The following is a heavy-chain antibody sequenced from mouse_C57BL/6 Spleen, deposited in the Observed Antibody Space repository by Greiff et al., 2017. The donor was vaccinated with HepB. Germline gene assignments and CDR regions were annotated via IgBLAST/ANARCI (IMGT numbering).Heavy chain of an antibody. V-gene: IGHV1-7*01. CDR1: GYTFTSYW. D-gene: IGHD2-14*01. CDR2: INPSSGYT. CDR3: ARDHRGTYWYFDV. J-gene: IGHJ1*03. Sequence: VQLQQSGAELAKPGASVKLSCKASGYTFTSYWMHWVKQRPGQGLEWIGYINPSSGYTKYNQKFKDKATLTADKSSSTAYMQLSSLTYEDSAVYYCARDHRGTYWYFDVWGTGTTVTVSS.